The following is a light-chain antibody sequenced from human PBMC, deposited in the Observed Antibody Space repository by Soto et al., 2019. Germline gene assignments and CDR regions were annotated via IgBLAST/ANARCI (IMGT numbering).Light chain of an antibody. CDR2: GAS. CDR3: QQRTNLMYT. CDR1: QSVSSH. V-gene: IGKV3-11*01. Sequence: EIVLTQSPATLSLSPGERATLSSRASQSVSSHLAWYQQKPGQAPRLLIYGASNRATGIPARFSGSGSGTDFTLTISSLDPEDFAVYHCQQRTNLMYTFGQGTKLEI. J-gene: IGKJ2*01.